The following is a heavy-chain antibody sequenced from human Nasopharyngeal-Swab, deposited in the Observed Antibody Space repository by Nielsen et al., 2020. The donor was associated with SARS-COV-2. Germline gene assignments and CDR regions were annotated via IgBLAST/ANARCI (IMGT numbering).Heavy chain of an antibody. Sequence: WVRQAPGQGPEWLGLIIPSEGSTAYAQKFQGRVTMTRDTSTSTVYMELSSLRSEDTAVYYCARDRVLIAVATIPAYYYYGMDVWGQGTTVTVSS. V-gene: IGHV1-46*01. CDR2: IIPSEGST. CDR3: ARDRVLIAVATIPAYYYYGMDV. D-gene: IGHD6-19*01. J-gene: IGHJ6*02.